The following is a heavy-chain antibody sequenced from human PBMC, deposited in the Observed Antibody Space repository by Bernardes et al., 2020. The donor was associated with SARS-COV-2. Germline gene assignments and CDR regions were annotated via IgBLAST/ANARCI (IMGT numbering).Heavy chain of an antibody. Sequence: GGSLRLSCAASGFTFSSYSMNWVRQAPGKGLEWVSSISSSSSYIYYADSVKGRFTISRDNAKNSLYLQMNSLRAEDTAVYYCARDIAVRGVIPLDAFDIWGQGTMVTVSS. CDR3: ARDIAVRGVIPLDAFDI. CDR1: GFTFSSYS. CDR2: ISSSSSYI. J-gene: IGHJ3*02. D-gene: IGHD3-10*01. V-gene: IGHV3-21*01.